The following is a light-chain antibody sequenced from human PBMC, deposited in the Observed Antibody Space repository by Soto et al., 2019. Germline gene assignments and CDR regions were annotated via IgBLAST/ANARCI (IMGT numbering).Light chain of an antibody. V-gene: IGLV2-14*03. J-gene: IGLJ1*01. Sequence: QSALAQPASVSGSPGQSITISCTGASSDVGAYNYVSWYQQHPGEAPKLLIYDVSNRPSGVSNRFSGSKSGNTASLTISGLQAEDEADYYCSSYTSTNVYVFATGTKDTVL. CDR1: SSDVGAYNY. CDR3: SSYTSTNVYV. CDR2: DVS.